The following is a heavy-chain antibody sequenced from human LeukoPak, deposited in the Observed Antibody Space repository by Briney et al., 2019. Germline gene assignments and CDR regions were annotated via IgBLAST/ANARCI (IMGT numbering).Heavy chain of an antibody. CDR2: IGSSSSYI. CDR1: GFTFSSYS. D-gene: IGHD3-22*01. CDR3: ARGLRGDYYDSSGYLFDY. V-gene: IGHV3-21*01. J-gene: IGHJ4*01. Sequence: GGSLRLSCAASGFTFSSYSMNWVRQAPGKGLEWVSSIGSSSSYIYYADSVKGRFTISRDNAKNSLYLQMNSLRAEDTAVYYCARGLRGDYYDSSGYLFDYWGQGTLVTVSS.